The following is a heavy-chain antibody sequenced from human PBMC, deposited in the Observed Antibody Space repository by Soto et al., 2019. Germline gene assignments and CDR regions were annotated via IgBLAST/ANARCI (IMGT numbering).Heavy chain of an antibody. J-gene: IGHJ5*02. V-gene: IGHV1-18*01. CDR1: GYTFTSYG. CDR2: ISAYNGNT. CDR3: ARDEAYKWNDGGWFDP. Sequence: QVQLVQSGAEVKKPGASVKVSCKASGYTFTSYGISWVRQASGQGLEWMGWISAYNGNTKYAQKLQGRVTMTTDNSTSTAYTELRSLRSDDKAVYYCARDEAYKWNDGGWFDPWGQGTLVTVSS. D-gene: IGHD1-1*01.